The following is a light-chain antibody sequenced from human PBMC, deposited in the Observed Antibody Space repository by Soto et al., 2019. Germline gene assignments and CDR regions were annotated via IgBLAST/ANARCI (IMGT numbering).Light chain of an antibody. V-gene: IGKV3-20*01. CDR2: GAS. J-gene: IGKJ1*01. CDR1: QSVSSSY. CDR3: QQYGSSPGT. Sequence: EIVLTQSPGTLSLSPGERATLSCRASQSVSSSYLAWYQQKPGQAPRLLIYGASSRATGIPDRFSGSGSGTDVHLTISRLEPEDFAVYYCQQYGSSPGTFGQGTKVEIK.